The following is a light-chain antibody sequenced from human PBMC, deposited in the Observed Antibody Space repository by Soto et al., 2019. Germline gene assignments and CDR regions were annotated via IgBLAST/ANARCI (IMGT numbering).Light chain of an antibody. Sequence: EIVLTQSPGTLSLSPGERATLSCRASQSVSSSYLAWYQQKPGQAPRPLIYGASSRAIGIPDRFSGSGSGTDFPLTISRREPENFAVYYCQRYGSSPWTSGQGTK. CDR2: GAS. CDR3: QRYGSSPWT. J-gene: IGKJ1*01. CDR1: QSVSSSY. V-gene: IGKV3-20*01.